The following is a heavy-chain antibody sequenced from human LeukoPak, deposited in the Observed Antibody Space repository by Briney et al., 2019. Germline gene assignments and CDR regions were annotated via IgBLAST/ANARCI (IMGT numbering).Heavy chain of an antibody. CDR3: ARESGGY. CDR2: ISSSSSYI. V-gene: IGHV3-21*01. J-gene: IGHJ4*02. D-gene: IGHD3-10*01. Sequence: GGSLRLSCAASGFTFSSYSMNWVRQAPGQGLEWVSSISSSSSYIYYADSVEARFTISRDNAKNSLYLRMNSLRAEDTAGYYCARESGGYWGQGTLVTVSS. CDR1: GFTFSSYS.